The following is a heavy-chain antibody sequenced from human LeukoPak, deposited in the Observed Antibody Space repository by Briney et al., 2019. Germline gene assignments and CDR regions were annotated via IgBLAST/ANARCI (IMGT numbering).Heavy chain of an antibody. J-gene: IGHJ6*03. V-gene: IGHV3-21*01. D-gene: IGHD2-2*01. CDR3: ARHVVVPAESYYMDV. CDR1: GFTVSSNY. Sequence: PGGSLRLSCAASGFTVSSNYMNWVRQAPGKGLEWVSSISSSSSYIYYADSVKGRFTISRDNAKNSLYLQMNSLRAEDTAVYYCARHVVVPAESYYMDVWGKGTTVTVSS. CDR2: ISSSSSYI.